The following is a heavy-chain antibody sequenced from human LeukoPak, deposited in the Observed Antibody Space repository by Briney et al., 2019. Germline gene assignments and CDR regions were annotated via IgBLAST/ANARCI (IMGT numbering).Heavy chain of an antibody. V-gene: IGHV1-2*02. Sequence: ASVKVSCKASGYTFTDYYMHWVRQAPGQGLEWMGWMNPNSGGTNYAQKFQGRVTMTRDTSISTAYMEVSRLRSDDTAVYYCARNLWFGESSDAFDMWGQGTMVTVSS. D-gene: IGHD3-10*01. CDR2: MNPNSGGT. CDR3: ARNLWFGESSDAFDM. J-gene: IGHJ3*02. CDR1: GYTFTDYY.